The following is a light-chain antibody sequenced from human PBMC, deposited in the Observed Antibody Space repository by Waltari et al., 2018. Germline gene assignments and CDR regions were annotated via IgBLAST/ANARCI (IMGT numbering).Light chain of an antibody. CDR3: QQFHSTPIT. V-gene: IGKV4-1*01. Sequence: DIVMTQSPDSLAVSLGERATINCTSSQRVLYTSNNKNNLAWFQQKPGQPPKLLILWASTRESGVPDRFSGSGSVTDFSLTISSLQAEDVAVYFCQQFHSTPITFGQGTRLEI. CDR2: WAS. CDR1: QRVLYTSNNKNN. J-gene: IGKJ5*01.